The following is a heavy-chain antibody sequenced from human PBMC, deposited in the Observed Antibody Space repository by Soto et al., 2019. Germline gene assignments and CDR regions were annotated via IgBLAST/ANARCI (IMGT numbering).Heavy chain of an antibody. V-gene: IGHV4-34*01. CDR2: INHSGST. Sequence: QVQLQQWGAGLLKPSETLSLTCAVYGGSFSGYYWSWIRQPPGKGLEWIGEINHSGSTNYNPSLKSRVTISVDTSKNQFSLKLSSVTAADTAVYYCARSPYMDVWGKGTTVTVSS. CDR1: GGSFSGYY. J-gene: IGHJ6*03. CDR3: ARSPYMDV.